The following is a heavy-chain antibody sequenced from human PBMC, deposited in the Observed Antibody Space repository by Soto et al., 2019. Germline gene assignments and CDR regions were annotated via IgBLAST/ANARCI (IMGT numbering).Heavy chain of an antibody. J-gene: IGHJ4*02. CDR2: ISSNSATI. Sequence: EVQLVESGGGLVQPGRSLRLSCVASGFIADDYAMHWVRQAPGKGLEWVSGISSNSATINYADSVKGRFTISRDNAKNSLFLQMNSLRPDDTAFYYCVKDMKWGGMTTIHCFDSWGQGTLVTVSS. V-gene: IGHV3-9*02. D-gene: IGHD4-17*01. CDR3: VKDMKWGGMTTIHCFDS. CDR1: GFIADDYA.